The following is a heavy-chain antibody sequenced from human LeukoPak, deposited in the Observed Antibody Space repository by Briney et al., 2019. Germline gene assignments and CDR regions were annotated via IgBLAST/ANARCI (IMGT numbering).Heavy chain of an antibody. CDR2: IYYSGST. V-gene: IGHV4-59*01. J-gene: IGHJ4*02. D-gene: IGHD6-13*01. CDR3: ARAKYSSSWNVLGFDY. CDR1: GGSINNYF. Sequence: SETLSLTCTVSGGSINNYFWSWIRQPPGKGLEWIGYIYYSGSTNYNPSLKSRVTISVDTSKNQFSLKLSSVTAADTAVYYCARAKYSSSWNVLGFDYWGQGTLVTVSS.